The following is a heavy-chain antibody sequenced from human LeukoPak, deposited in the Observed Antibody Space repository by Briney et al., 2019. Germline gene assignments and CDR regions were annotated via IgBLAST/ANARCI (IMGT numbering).Heavy chain of an antibody. D-gene: IGHD4-17*01. CDR2: IFYSGST. CDR1: GGSISSYY. V-gene: IGHV4-59*01. CDR3: ARNYGDYREGYFQH. J-gene: IGHJ1*01. Sequence: PSETLSLTCTVSGGSISSYYWSWIRQPPGKGLEWIGYIFYSGSTNYNPSLKSRVTISVDTSKNQFSLKLSSVTAADTAVYYCARNYGDYREGYFQHWGQGTLVTVSS.